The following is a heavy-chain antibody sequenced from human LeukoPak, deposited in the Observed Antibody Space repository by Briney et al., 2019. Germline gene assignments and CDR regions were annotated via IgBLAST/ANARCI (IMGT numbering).Heavy chain of an antibody. V-gene: IGHV3-30*04. CDR2: ISYEGSNK. CDR1: GFTFSSYA. J-gene: IGHJ5*02. Sequence: GGSLRLSCAASGFTFSSYAMHWVRQAPGKGLEWVAVISYEGSNKYYAESVKGRFTISRDNSKNTLYLQMNSLRAEDTAVYYCARPGLFLSTVNWFDPWGQGTLVTVSS. D-gene: IGHD4-17*01. CDR3: ARPGLFLSTVNWFDP.